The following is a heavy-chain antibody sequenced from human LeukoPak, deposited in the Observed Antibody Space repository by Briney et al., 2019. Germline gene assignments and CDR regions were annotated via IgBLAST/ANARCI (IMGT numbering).Heavy chain of an antibody. CDR2: IYRGATT. CDR1: GFNVTNNY. Sequence: QAGGSLRLSCAASGFNVTNNYMSWVRQAPGKGLEWVSVIYRGATTFYADSVKGRFTISSDNSKNTLYLQMNSLRDEDTAVYYRARAQHWLGRYYWGLGTLVTVSS. V-gene: IGHV3-53*01. J-gene: IGHJ4*02. CDR3: ARAQHWLGRYY. D-gene: IGHD6-19*01.